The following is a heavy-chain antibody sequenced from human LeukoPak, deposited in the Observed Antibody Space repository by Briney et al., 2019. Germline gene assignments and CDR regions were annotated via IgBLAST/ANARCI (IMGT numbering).Heavy chain of an antibody. CDR2: ISGSGGSA. V-gene: IGHV3-23*01. CDR3: AKVNRQGGPDPIVVVVAATVGPFDY. Sequence: GGSLRLSCAASGFTFSSYAMSWVRQAPGKGLEWVSAISGSGGSAYYADSVKGRFTISRDNSKNTLYLQMNSLRAEDTAVYYCAKVNRQGGPDPIVVVVAATVGPFDYWGQGTLVTVSS. J-gene: IGHJ4*02. D-gene: IGHD2-15*01. CDR1: GFTFSSYA.